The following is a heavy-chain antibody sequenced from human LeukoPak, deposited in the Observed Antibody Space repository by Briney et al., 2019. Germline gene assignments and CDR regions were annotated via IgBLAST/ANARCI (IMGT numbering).Heavy chain of an antibody. CDR3: ARDRAAAGSFDY. CDR2: IYYSGST. Sequence: SETLSLTCTVPGGSISSSSYYWGWIRQPPGKGLEWIGSIYYSGSTYYNPSLKSRVTISVDTPKNQFSLKLSSVTAADTAVYYCARDRAAAGSFDYWGQGTLVTVSS. D-gene: IGHD6-13*01. J-gene: IGHJ4*02. CDR1: GGSISSSSYY. V-gene: IGHV4-39*07.